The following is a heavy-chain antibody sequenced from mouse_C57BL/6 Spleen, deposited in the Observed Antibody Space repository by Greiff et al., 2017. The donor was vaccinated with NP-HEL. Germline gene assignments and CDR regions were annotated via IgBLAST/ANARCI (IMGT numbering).Heavy chain of an antibody. CDR3: ARGTWYFDV. D-gene: IGHD3-3*01. Sequence: QVHVKQSGPELVKPGASVKLSCKASGYTFTSYDINWVKQRPGQGLEWIGWLYPRDGSTKYNEKFKGTATLTVDTSSSTAYMELHSLTSEDSAVYVCARGTWYFDVWGTGTTVTVSS. CDR1: GYTFTSYD. V-gene: IGHV1-85*01. J-gene: IGHJ1*03. CDR2: LYPRDGST.